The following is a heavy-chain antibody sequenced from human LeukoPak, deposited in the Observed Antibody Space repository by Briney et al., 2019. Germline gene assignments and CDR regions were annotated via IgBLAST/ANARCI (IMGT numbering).Heavy chain of an antibody. CDR3: ASCLAYDSSGYYGVY. D-gene: IGHD3-22*01. V-gene: IGHV1-18*01. J-gene: IGHJ4*02. CDR2: ISAYNGNT. Sequence: ASVKVSCKASGYTFTSYGIGWVRQAPGQGLEWMGWISAYNGNTNYAQKLQGRVTMTTDTSTSTAYMELSSLRSEDTAVYYCASCLAYDSSGYYGVYWGQGTLVTVSS. CDR1: GYTFTSYG.